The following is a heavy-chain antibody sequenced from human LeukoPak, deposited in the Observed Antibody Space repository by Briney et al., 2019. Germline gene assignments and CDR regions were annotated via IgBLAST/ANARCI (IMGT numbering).Heavy chain of an antibody. J-gene: IGHJ4*02. D-gene: IGHD6-6*01. Sequence: GGSLRLSCAASGFTFSSYAMSWVRQAPGKGLEWVSGISGSGDNTYYADSVKGRFTISRDNSKNTLYVQMNSLRAEDTAVYYCARGYGSSRGWYWGQGTLVTVSS. CDR2: ISGSGDNT. V-gene: IGHV3-23*01. CDR3: ARGYGSSRGWY. CDR1: GFTFSSYA.